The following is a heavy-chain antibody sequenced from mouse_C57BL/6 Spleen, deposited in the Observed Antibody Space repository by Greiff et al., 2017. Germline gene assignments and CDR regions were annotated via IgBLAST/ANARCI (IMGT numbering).Heavy chain of an antibody. CDR2: INPSTGGT. Sequence: VQLQQSGPALVKPGASVKISCKASGYSFTGYYMNWVMQSPEKSLEWIGEINPSTGGTTYNQRFKAKATLTVDKSSSTAYMQLKSLTSEDSAVYYCARYATTVVATGYFDVWGTGTTVTVSS. V-gene: IGHV1-42*01. CDR1: GYSFTGYY. CDR3: ARYATTVVATGYFDV. D-gene: IGHD1-1*01. J-gene: IGHJ1*03.